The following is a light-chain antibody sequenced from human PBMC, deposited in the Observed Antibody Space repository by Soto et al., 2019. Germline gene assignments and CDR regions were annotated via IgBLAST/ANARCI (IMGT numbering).Light chain of an antibody. CDR3: KSYAGSNTYV. CDR2: EVN. CDR1: SRDVGYSNY. V-gene: IGLV2-8*01. Sequence: QSALTQPPSASGSPGQSVTISCSGTSRDVGYSNYVAWYQQHPGKAPKLIIYEVNKRPSGVPDRFSGSKSGYTASLTVSGLQAEDAADYFCKSYAGSNTYVFGSGTKVTVL. J-gene: IGLJ1*01.